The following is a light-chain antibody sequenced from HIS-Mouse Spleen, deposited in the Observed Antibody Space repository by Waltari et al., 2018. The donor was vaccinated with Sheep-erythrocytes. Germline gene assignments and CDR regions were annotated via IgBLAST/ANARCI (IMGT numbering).Light chain of an antibody. CDR2: WAS. V-gene: IGKV4-1*01. CDR1: QSVFYSSNNKNY. J-gene: IGKJ4*01. Sequence: DIVMTQSPDSLAVSLGERATINCKSSQSVFYSSNNKNYLAWYQQKPGQPPKLLMYWASTRESGVPDRFSGSGSGTDFTLTISSLQAEDVAVYYCQQYYSTLLTFGGGTKVEIK. CDR3: QQYYSTLLT.